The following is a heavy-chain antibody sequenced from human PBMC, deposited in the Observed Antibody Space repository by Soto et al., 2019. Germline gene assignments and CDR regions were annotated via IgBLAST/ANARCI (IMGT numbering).Heavy chain of an antibody. V-gene: IGHV3-33*01. J-gene: IGHJ4*02. D-gene: IGHD3-22*01. CDR2: IWYDGSNK. CDR1: GFTFSSYG. CDR3: ARDSSTYYYDSSGHGLDY. Sequence: GGSLRLSCAASGFTFSSYGMHWVRQAPGKGLEWVAVIWYDGSNKYYADSVKGRFTISRDNSKNTLYLQMNSLRAEDTAVYYCARDSSTYYYDSSGHGLDYWGQGTLVTV.